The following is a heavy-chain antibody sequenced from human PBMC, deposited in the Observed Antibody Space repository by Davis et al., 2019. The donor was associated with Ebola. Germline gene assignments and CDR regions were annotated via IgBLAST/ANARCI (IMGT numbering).Heavy chain of an antibody. CDR1: GFTFSSYG. D-gene: IGHD1-26*01. Sequence: GESLKISCAASGFTFSSYGMHWVRQAPGKGLEWVSSISSSSSYIYYADSVKGRFTISRDNAKNSLYLQMNSLRAEDTAVYYCARPYSGSYYGRKTPWFDPWGQGTLVTVSS. J-gene: IGHJ5*02. CDR3: ARPYSGSYYGRKTPWFDP. CDR2: ISSSSSYI. V-gene: IGHV3-21*01.